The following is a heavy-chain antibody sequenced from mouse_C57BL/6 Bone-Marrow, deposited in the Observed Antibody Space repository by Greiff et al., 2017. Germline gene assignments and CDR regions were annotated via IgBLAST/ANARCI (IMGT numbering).Heavy chain of an antibody. J-gene: IGHJ3*01. CDR1: GYSFTSYY. D-gene: IGHD3-2*02. V-gene: IGHV1-66*01. CDR2: IYPGSGNT. CDR3: ARVTAQATFAY. Sequence: VQLQQSGPELVKPGASVKISCKASGYSFTSYYIHWVKQRPGQGLEWIGWIYPGSGNTTYNEKFKGKATLTADTSSSTAYMQLSSLTSEDSAVYYCARVTAQATFAYWGQGTLVTVSA.